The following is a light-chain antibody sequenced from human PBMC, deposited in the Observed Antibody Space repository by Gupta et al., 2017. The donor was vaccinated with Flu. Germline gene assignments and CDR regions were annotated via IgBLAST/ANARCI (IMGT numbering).Light chain of an antibody. J-gene: IGLJ2*01. CDR3: LLYYGGAEPVV. V-gene: IGLV7-43*01. Sequence: HTVVTQEPSLTVSPGGTGTLTCASSTATVTSADYATWFQHRPGQAPRTLIYSTTNKHSWTPAPFSGSLLGGKAALTLSGVQPEDEADYYCLLYYGGAEPVVFGGGTKLTVL. CDR1: TATVTSADY. CDR2: STT.